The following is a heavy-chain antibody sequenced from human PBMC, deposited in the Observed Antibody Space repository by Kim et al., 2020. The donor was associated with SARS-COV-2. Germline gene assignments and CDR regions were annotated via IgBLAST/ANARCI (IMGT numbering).Heavy chain of an antibody. CDR2: ISAYNGNT. V-gene: IGHV1-18*01. D-gene: IGHD1-26*01. J-gene: IGHJ4*02. CDR3: AREGGAQTYWFLGDGYFDY. Sequence: ASVKVSCKASGYTFTSYGISWVRQAPGQGLEWMGWISAYNGNTNYAQKLQGRVTMTTDTSTSTAYMELRSLRSDDTAVYYCAREGGAQTYWFLGDGYFDYWGQGTLVTVSS. CDR1: GYTFTSYG.